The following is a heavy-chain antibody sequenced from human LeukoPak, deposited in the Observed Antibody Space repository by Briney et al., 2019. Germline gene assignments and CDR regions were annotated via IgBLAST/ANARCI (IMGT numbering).Heavy chain of an antibody. V-gene: IGHV1-46*01. CDR1: GNTSTRNY. D-gene: IGHD3-10*01. CDR3: ARDAGYYVSGSSLDY. J-gene: IGHJ4*02. Sequence: ASVKVSCKASGNTSTRNYIQWVRQAPGQGLEWMGIISPSGDSTTYAQKFQGRVTMTRETSTRTVYMELSSLRSEDTAVYYCARDAGYYVSGSSLDYWGQGTLVTVS. CDR2: ISPSGDST.